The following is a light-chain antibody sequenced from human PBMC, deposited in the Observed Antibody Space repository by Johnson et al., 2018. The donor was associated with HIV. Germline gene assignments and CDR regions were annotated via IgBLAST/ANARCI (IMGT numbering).Light chain of an antibody. V-gene: IGLV1-51*01. J-gene: IGLJ1*01. CDR2: DTD. CDR3: GTWDSSLGGGV. CDR1: SSNIGNNS. Sequence: QSVLTQPPSVSAAPGQTVTIPCSGNSSNIGNNSVSWCQRLPGTAPKLLIHDTDERPPGIPDRFSGSKSGTSATLGITGLPTGDAAAYHCGTWDSSLGGGVFGTGTKVTVL.